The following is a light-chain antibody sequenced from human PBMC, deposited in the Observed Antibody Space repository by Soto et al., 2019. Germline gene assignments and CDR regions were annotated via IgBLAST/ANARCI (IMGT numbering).Light chain of an antibody. CDR2: AAS. CDR1: QGIRND. J-gene: IGKJ1*01. V-gene: IGKV1-6*01. Sequence: AIKMTHSPSSLSASVGDRVTITCRASQGIRNDLGWYQQKPGKAPKLLISAASSLQSGVPSRFSGSGSGTDFTLTISSLQHEDFATYYCLQDYNYPRTFGQGTKVDIK. CDR3: LQDYNYPRT.